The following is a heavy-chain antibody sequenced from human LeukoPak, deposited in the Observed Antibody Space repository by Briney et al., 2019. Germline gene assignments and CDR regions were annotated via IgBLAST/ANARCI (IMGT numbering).Heavy chain of an antibody. Sequence: RGESPKISCKGSGYSFTSYWIGWVRQMPGKGLEWMGIIYPGDSDTRYSPSFQGQVTISADKSISTAYLQWSSLKASDTAMYYCARLSGGGDILTGYTPNWFDPWGQGTLVTVSS. CDR2: IYPGDSDT. CDR3: ARLSGGGDILTGYTPNWFDP. V-gene: IGHV5-51*01. CDR1: GYSFTSYW. D-gene: IGHD3-9*01. J-gene: IGHJ5*02.